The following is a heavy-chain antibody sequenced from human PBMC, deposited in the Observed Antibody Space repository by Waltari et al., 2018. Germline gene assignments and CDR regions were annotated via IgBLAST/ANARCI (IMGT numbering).Heavy chain of an antibody. Sequence: QVQLQESGPGLVNPSETLSLTCTVSGGSIRTHYWSWIRQSPGKGLEWIGYSYYTGSTNYNPSLKSRVSISVDTSKNQFSLKLTSVTAADTAVYYCASDTVLGGFDICGQGTMVTVSS. D-gene: IGHD2-15*01. CDR1: GGSIRTHY. CDR2: SYYTGST. V-gene: IGHV4-59*08. CDR3: ASDTVLGGFDI. J-gene: IGHJ3*02.